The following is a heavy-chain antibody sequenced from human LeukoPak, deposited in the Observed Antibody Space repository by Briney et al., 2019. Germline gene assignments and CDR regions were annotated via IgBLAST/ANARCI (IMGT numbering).Heavy chain of an antibody. Sequence: GRSLRLSCAASGFTFSSYAMHWVRQAPGKGLEWVAVISYDGSNRYYADSVKGRFTISRDNSKNTLYLQMNSLRAEDTAVYYCARDHTHAKYYYDSSGYPLDYWGQGTLVTVSS. D-gene: IGHD3-22*01. CDR1: GFTFSSYA. CDR3: ARDHTHAKYYYDSSGYPLDY. CDR2: ISYDGSNR. V-gene: IGHV3-30-3*01. J-gene: IGHJ4*02.